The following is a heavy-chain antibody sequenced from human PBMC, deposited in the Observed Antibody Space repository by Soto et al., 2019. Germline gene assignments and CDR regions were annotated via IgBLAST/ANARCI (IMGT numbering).Heavy chain of an antibody. Sequence: QVQLQESGPGLVKPSQTLSLTCTVSGGSISSGGYYWSWIRQHPGKGLEWIGYIYYSGSTYYNPSLTSRVTISVDTSKNQFSLKLSSVTAADTAVYYCARGLTTSLGPPNWFDPWGQGTLVTVSS. CDR3: ARGLTTSLGPPNWFDP. V-gene: IGHV4-31*03. J-gene: IGHJ5*02. CDR2: IYYSGST. CDR1: GGSISSGGYY.